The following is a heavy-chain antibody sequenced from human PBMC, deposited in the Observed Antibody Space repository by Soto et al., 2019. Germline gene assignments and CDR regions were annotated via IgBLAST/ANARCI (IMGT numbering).Heavy chain of an antibody. D-gene: IGHD2-2*01. J-gene: IGHJ6*02. CDR2: IIPIFGTA. CDR1: GGTFSSYA. CDR3: ARDQGIVVVPAAPRDYYYGMDV. V-gene: IGHV1-69*13. Sequence: ASVKVSCKASGGTFSSYAISWVRQAPGQGLEWMGGIIPIFGTANYAQKFQGRVTITADESTSTAYMELSSLRSEDTAVYYCARDQGIVVVPAAPRDYYYGMDVWGQGTTVTVSS.